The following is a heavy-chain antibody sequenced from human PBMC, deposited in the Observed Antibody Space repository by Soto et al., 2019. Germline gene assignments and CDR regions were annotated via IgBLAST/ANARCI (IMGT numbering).Heavy chain of an antibody. V-gene: IGHV3-73*01. D-gene: IGHD3-22*01. Sequence: EVQLVESGGGLVQPGGSLKLSCAASGFTFSGSAMHWVRQASGKGLEWVGRIRSKANSYATAYAASVKGRFTISRDDSKNTAYLQMNSLKTEDTAVYYCTRLHGYSSGYRDYWGQGTLVTVSS. CDR2: IRSKANSYAT. J-gene: IGHJ4*02. CDR3: TRLHGYSSGYRDY. CDR1: GFTFSGSA.